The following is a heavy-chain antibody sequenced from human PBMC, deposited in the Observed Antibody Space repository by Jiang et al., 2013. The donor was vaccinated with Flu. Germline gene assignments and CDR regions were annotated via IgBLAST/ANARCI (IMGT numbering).Heavy chain of an antibody. CDR2: INHSGST. D-gene: IGHD2-8*02. J-gene: IGHJ1*01. CDR3: ATWEVVSEHQKFQH. V-gene: IGHV4-34*01. Sequence: LLKPSETLSLTCAVYGGSFGEYYWGWIRQPPGKGLEWIGEINHSGSTNYNPSLKSGVTISVDTSRNQFSLKVTSVTAADTAVYYCATWEVVSEHQKFQHWGLGTLVVVSS. CDR1: GGSFGEYY.